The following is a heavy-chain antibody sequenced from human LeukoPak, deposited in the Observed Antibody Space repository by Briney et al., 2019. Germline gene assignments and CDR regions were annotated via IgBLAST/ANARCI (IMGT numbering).Heavy chain of an antibody. V-gene: IGHV3-23*01. CDR2: ISGSGGNT. CDR3: ATESNWNDFDY. J-gene: IGHJ4*02. Sequence: GGSLRLSCAASGFIISNYAMSWVRQAPGKGLQWVPGISGSGGNTNYADSVKGRFTISRDNSKNTLYLQMNNLRAEDTAVYYCATESNWNDFDYWGQGTLVTVSS. D-gene: IGHD1-1*01. CDR1: GFIISNYA.